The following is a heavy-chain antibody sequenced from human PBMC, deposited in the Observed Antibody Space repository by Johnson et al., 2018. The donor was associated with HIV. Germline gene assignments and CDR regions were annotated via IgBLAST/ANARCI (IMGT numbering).Heavy chain of an antibody. D-gene: IGHD1-26*01. V-gene: IGHV3-7*01. CDR2: IKQDGSEK. CDR1: GFTVSSNY. Sequence: EVQLVESGGGLIQPGGSLRLSCAASGFTVSSNYMSWVRQAPGKGLEWVANIKQDGSEKYYVDSVKGRFTISRDNAKNSLYLQMNSLRAEDTAVYYCAKDRYIKGASTGFDIWGQGTMVTVSS. CDR3: AKDRYIKGASTGFDI. J-gene: IGHJ3*02.